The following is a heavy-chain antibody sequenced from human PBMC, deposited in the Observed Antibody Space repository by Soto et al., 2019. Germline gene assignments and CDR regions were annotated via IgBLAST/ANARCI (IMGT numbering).Heavy chain of an antibody. V-gene: IGHV6-1*01. CDR3: ARGVAGSGFDL. J-gene: IGHJ4*02. CDR1: GDSASSNTAA. CDR2: TYYRSNWRH. D-gene: IGHD6-19*01. Sequence: SQTLSLTCAISGDSASSNTAAWNWIRSSPSRGLEWLGRTYYRSNWRHDYAVSVKSRITVNPDTSKNHFSLQLNSVTPDDTAVYYCARGVAGSGFDLWGQGTLVTV.